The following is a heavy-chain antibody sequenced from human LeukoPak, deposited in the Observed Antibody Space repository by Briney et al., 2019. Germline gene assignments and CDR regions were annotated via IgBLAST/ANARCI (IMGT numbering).Heavy chain of an antibody. Sequence: GGSLRLSCAASGFTVSSNYMSWVRQAPGKGLEWVSVIYSGGSTYYTDSVKGRFTISRDNSKNTLYLQMNNLRAEDTALYYCARGTRVAAAGGPPYYFDYWGQGTLVTVSS. V-gene: IGHV3-66*01. J-gene: IGHJ4*02. CDR2: IYSGGST. CDR3: ARGTRVAAAGGPPYYFDY. D-gene: IGHD6-13*01. CDR1: GFTVSSNY.